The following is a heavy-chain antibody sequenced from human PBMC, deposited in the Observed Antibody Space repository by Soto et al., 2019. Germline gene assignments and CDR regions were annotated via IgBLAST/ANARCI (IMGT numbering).Heavy chain of an antibody. Sequence: QVQLVQSGAEMKQPGASVKLSCQASGYIFIHCFMHWVRQAPGQGLEWMGGINPSSGTTTYAQKFQGRVTVTRDTSMSTVYMELSSLGSGDTAMYYCARSLGETTSLFDYWGQGSLVTVSA. CDR1: GYIFIHCF. D-gene: IGHD1-26*01. CDR3: ARSLGETTSLFDY. V-gene: IGHV1-46*01. J-gene: IGHJ4*02. CDR2: INPSSGTT.